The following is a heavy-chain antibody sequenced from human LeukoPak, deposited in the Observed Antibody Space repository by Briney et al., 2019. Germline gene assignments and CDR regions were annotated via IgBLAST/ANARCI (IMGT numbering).Heavy chain of an antibody. CDR1: GFTFSSYA. J-gene: IGHJ4*02. Sequence: PGGSLRLSCAASGFTFSSYAMSWVRQAPGKGLEWVSAISGSGGSTYYADSVKGRFTISRDNAKNSLYLQMNSLRAEDTALYHCARVAWDDSSGYYLHYFDYWGQGTLVTVSS. CDR2: ISGSGGST. V-gene: IGHV3-23*01. D-gene: IGHD3-22*01. CDR3: ARVAWDDSSGYYLHYFDY.